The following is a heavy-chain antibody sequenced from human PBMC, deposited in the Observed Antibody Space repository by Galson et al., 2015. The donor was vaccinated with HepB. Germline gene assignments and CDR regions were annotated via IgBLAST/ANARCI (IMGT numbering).Heavy chain of an antibody. CDR2: ISSSSSYT. Sequence: SLRLSCAASGFTFSDYYMSWIRQAPGKGLEWVSYISSSSSYTNYADSVKGRFTISRDNAKNSLYLQMNSLRAEDTAVYYCARDGDALDYYYDSSGYGNWFDPWGQGTLVTVSS. V-gene: IGHV3-11*06. J-gene: IGHJ5*02. CDR3: ARDGDALDYYYDSSGYGNWFDP. D-gene: IGHD3-22*01. CDR1: GFTFSDYY.